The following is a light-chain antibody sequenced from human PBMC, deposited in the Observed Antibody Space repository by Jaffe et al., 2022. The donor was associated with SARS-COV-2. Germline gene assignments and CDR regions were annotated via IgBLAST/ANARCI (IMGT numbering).Light chain of an antibody. V-gene: IGLV1-40*01. Sequence: QSVLTQPPSVSGAPGQRVTISCTGSSSNIGAGYDVHWYQQLPGTGPKLLIYANNNRPSGVPDRFSGSKSGTSASLAISGLQAEDEADYYCQSYDNSLGVFFGGGTRLTVL. CDR3: QSYDNSLGVF. CDR1: SSNIGAGYD. CDR2: ANN. J-gene: IGLJ2*01.